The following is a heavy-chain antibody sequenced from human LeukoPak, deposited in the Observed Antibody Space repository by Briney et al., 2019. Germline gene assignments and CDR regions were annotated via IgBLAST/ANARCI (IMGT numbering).Heavy chain of an antibody. J-gene: IGHJ4*02. Sequence: SETLSLTCTVSGGSISSSSYYWGWIRHPPGKGLEWIGSIYHSGSTYYNPSLKSRVTISVDTSKNQFSLKLSSVTAADTAVYYCARDSGYSSSWYVLDYWGQGTLVTVSS. CDR1: GGSISSSSYY. V-gene: IGHV4-39*07. CDR3: ARDSGYSSSWYVLDY. D-gene: IGHD6-13*01. CDR2: IYHSGST.